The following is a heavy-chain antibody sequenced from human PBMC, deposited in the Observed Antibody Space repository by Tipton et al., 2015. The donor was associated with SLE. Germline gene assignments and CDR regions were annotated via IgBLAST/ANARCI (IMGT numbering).Heavy chain of an antibody. CDR3: ARREDTGYFDS. D-gene: IGHD4-17*01. CDR1: GFTFRSYS. CDR2: SSTGSRNI. J-gene: IGHJ4*02. V-gene: IGHV3-21*01. Sequence: SLRLSCAGAGFTFRSYSLNWVRQAPGKGLEWVSSSSTGSRNIFYADSVKGRFTISRDSARNSLYLQMNSLRAEDTAVYYCARREDTGYFDSWGQGTLVTVSS.